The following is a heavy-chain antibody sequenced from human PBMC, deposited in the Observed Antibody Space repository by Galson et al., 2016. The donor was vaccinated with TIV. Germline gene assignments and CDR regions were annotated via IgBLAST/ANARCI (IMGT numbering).Heavy chain of an antibody. CDR2: ITSKTYGATT. CDR3: TRTAMGSMRNAVDI. V-gene: IGHV3-49*03. Sequence: SLRLSCAASGFTFGHYAVNWFRQAPGKGLEWVGFITSKTYGATTEYAASVKGRFTISRDDSRNIAYLQMNSLKTEDAAVYYCTRTAMGSMRNAVDIWGQGTVVTVSS. D-gene: IGHD1-26*01. J-gene: IGHJ3*02. CDR1: GFTFGHYA.